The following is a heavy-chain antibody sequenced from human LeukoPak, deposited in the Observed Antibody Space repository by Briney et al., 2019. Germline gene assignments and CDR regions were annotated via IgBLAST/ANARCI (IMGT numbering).Heavy chain of an antibody. CDR2: MYSDGTT. CDR1: GFSANNNY. Sequence: GGSLRLSCAVSGFSANNNYMSWVREAPGKGLEWVSSMYSDGTTYCANSVKGRFSTSRDSSKTTMYLQVNSLRDADTAVYFCARDAAQGGGNSDKWGQGTLVTVS. V-gene: IGHV3-53*01. J-gene: IGHJ4*02. CDR3: ARDAAQGGGNSDK. D-gene: IGHD4-23*01.